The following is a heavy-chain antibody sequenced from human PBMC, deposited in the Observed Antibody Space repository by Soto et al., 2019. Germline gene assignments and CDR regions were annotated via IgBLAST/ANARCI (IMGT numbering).Heavy chain of an antibody. J-gene: IGHJ4*02. CDR1: GFTFSSYA. D-gene: IGHD6-13*01. Sequence: GGSLRLSCAASGFTFSSYAMSWVRQPPGKGLEWVSAISGSGGSTSYADSGKGRFTISRENSNNTLYLQMIILRTEDTAVYYCSKTPPMYSSSWYFDYWGQGTLVTVSS. CDR2: ISGSGGST. CDR3: SKTPPMYSSSWYFDY. V-gene: IGHV3-23*01.